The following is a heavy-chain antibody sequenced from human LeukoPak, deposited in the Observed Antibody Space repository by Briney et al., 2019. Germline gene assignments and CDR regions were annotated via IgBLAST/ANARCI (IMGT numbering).Heavy chain of an antibody. V-gene: IGHV3-33*01. CDR1: GLTFSSYG. D-gene: IGHD3-3*01. J-gene: IGHJ6*02. CDR3: ARTHAYYDFWSGYPMSSYYGMDV. CDR2: IWYDGSNK. Sequence: QTGGSLRLSCAASGLTFSSYGMHWVRQAPGKGLEWVAVIWYDGSNKYYADSVKGRFTISRDNSKNTLYLQMNSLRAEDTAVYYCARTHAYYDFWSGYPMSSYYGMDVWGQGTTVTVSS.